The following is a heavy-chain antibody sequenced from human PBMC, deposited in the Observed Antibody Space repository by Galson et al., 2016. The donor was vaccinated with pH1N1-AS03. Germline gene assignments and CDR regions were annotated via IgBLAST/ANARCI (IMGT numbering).Heavy chain of an antibody. J-gene: IGHJ4*02. CDR1: GFPFSGYW. V-gene: IGHV3-7*03. CDR2: IKQDGSDK. Sequence: SLRLSCAASGFPFSGYWMTWVRQAAGKGLEWVASIKQDGSDKHYVDSVEGRFTVSRDNAKNSLFLQMDRLRVEDTAVYFCARDDGDKSVDYWGQGTLVTVSS. D-gene: IGHD3-9*01. CDR3: ARDDGDKSVDY.